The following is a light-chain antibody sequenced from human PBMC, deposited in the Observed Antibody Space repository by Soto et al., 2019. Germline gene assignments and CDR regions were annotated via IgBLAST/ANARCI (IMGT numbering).Light chain of an antibody. CDR3: SSYTSSSTWV. CDR1: SSDVGGYNY. Sequence: QSVLIQPASVSGSPGQSITISCTGTSSDVGGYNYVSWYQRHPGKAPKLMIYEVSDRPSGVSNRFSGSKSGNTASLTISGLQAEDEADYYCSSYTSSSTWVFGGGTKLTVL. CDR2: EVS. J-gene: IGLJ3*02. V-gene: IGLV2-14*01.